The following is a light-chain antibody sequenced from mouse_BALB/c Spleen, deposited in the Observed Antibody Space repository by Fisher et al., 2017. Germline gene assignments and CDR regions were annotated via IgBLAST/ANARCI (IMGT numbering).Light chain of an antibody. V-gene: IGKV4-59*01. Sequence: IVMTQTTAIMSASPGEKVTMTCRASSSVSYMHWYQQKSGTSPKRWIYDTSKLASGVPARFSGSGSGTSYSLTISSMEAEDAATYYCQQWSSNPLTFGAGTKL. CDR1: SSVSY. CDR2: DTS. J-gene: IGKJ5*01. CDR3: QQWSSNPLT.